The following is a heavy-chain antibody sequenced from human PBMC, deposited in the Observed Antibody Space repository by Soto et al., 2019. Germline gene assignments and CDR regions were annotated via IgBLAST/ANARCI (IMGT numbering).Heavy chain of an antibody. V-gene: IGHV3-30*18. J-gene: IGHJ4*02. CDR1: GFTFSSYG. D-gene: IGHD1-7*01. CDR2: ISYDGSNK. Sequence: GGSLRLSCAASGFTFSSYGMHWVRQAPGKGLEWVAVISYDGSNKYYADSVKGRFTISRDNSKNTLYLQMNSLRAEDTAVYYCAKDLWSYIITGTPGDYWGQGTLVTVSS. CDR3: AKDLWSYIITGTPGDY.